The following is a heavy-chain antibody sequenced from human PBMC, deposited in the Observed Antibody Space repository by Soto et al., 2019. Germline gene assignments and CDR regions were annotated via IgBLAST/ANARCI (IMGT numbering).Heavy chain of an antibody. CDR2: ISAYNGNT. Sequence: ASVKVSCKASGYTFTSYGISWVRQAPGQGLEWMGWISAYNGNTNYAQKLQGRVTMTTDTSTSTAYMELRSLRSDDTAVYYCARELQSSSSSIHCFDPWGQGTLVTVSS. CDR1: GYTFTSYG. V-gene: IGHV1-18*01. CDR3: ARELQSSSSSIHCFDP. D-gene: IGHD6-6*01. J-gene: IGHJ5*02.